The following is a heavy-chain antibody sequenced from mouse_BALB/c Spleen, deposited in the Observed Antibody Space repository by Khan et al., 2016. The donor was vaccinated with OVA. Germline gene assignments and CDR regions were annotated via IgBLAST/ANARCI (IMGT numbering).Heavy chain of an antibody. J-gene: IGHJ2*01. CDR3: ARMARTIN. CDR2: INSNVGST. Sequence: VELVESGGGLVQPGGSLKLSCAASGFTFSSYGMSWVRQTPDKRLELVATINSNVGSTYYPDSVKGRFTISRDNAKNTLYLQMRSLNSEDTAMYYGARMARTINWGQGTTLTVSS. V-gene: IGHV5-6-3*01. CDR1: GFTFSSYG.